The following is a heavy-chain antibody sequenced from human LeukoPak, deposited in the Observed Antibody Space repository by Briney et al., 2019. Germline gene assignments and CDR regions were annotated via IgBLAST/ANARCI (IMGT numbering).Heavy chain of an antibody. CDR2: IWYDGSNK. CDR3: ARGQYGSGSYSDPLDY. J-gene: IGHJ4*02. D-gene: IGHD3-10*01. V-gene: IGHV3-33*01. CDR1: GFTFSSYG. Sequence: GGSLRLSCAASGFTFSSYGMHWVRQAPGKGLEWVAVIWYDGSNKYYADSVKGRFTISRDNSKNTLYPQMNSLRAEDTAVYYCARGQYGSGSYSDPLDYWGQGTLVTVSS.